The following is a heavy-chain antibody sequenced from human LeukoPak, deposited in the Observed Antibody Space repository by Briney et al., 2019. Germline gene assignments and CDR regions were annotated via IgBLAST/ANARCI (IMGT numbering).Heavy chain of an antibody. V-gene: IGHV1-46*01. D-gene: IGHD6-25*01. CDR3: ARVGSAAATADY. Sequence: ASVKVSCKASGYTFTSYYIHWVRQAPGQGPEWMGIINPRGGSTDYAQKFQDRITMTSDTSTSTVYMELNSLRSDDTAVYFCARVGSAAATADYWGQGTLVTVSS. J-gene: IGHJ4*02. CDR2: INPRGGST. CDR1: GYTFTSYY.